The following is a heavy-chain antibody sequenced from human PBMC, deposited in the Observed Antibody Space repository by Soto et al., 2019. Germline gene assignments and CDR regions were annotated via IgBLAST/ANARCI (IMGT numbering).Heavy chain of an antibody. J-gene: IGHJ4*02. D-gene: IGHD3-9*01. CDR2: IYHSGST. V-gene: IGHV4-4*02. CDR3: ARAGGYYDILTGYSYYFDY. Sequence: QVQLQESGPGLVKPSGTLSLTCAVSSGSISSSNWWSWVRQPPGKGLEWIGEIYHSGSTNYNPSLKSRVTIPVDKSKIQFSLKLSSVTAAETAVYYCARAGGYYDILTGYSYYFDYWGQGTLVTVSS. CDR1: SGSISSSNW.